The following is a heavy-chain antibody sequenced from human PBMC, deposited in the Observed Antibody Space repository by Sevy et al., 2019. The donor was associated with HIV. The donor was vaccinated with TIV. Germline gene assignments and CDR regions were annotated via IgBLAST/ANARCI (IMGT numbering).Heavy chain of an antibody. D-gene: IGHD1-20*01. CDR2: IYYSGST. Sequence: SETLSFTCSVSGGSMNIYYWSWIRQPPGKGLEWIGFIYYSGSTNYNPSLKSRVTISVDTSKNQFSLKLSSVTAADTAVYYCARVGFNWNDVDYWGQGTLVTVSS. J-gene: IGHJ4*02. V-gene: IGHV4-59*01. CDR3: ARVGFNWNDVDY. CDR1: GGSMNIYY.